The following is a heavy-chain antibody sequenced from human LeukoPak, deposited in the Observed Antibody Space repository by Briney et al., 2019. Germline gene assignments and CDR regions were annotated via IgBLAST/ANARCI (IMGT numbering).Heavy chain of an antibody. CDR1: GLNFDEYA. D-gene: IGHD2-15*01. V-gene: IGHV3-9*01. Sequence: GRSLRPSCTTSGLNFDEYAMHWVRQPPGKGLEWVSGISSNSDDIGYADSVKGRFTISRDSAKKSLFLQMNSLRAEDTALYYCAKDRYCTSSSCPIDYWGQGTLVTVSS. CDR3: AKDRYCTSSSCPIDY. J-gene: IGHJ4*02. CDR2: ISSNSDDI.